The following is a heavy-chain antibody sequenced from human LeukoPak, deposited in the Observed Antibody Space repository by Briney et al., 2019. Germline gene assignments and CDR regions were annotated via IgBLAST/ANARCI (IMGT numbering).Heavy chain of an antibody. D-gene: IGHD1-26*01. J-gene: IGHJ4*02. V-gene: IGHV3-21*01. CDR3: ARAWSGSYYGGVYFDY. Sequence: PGGSLRLSCAASGFTFSSYSMNWVRQAPGKGLEWVSSISSSSSYIYYADSVKGRFTISRDNAKNSLYLQMNSLRAEDTAVYYCARAWSGSYYGGVYFDYWGQGTLVTVSS. CDR1: GFTFSSYS. CDR2: ISSSSSYI.